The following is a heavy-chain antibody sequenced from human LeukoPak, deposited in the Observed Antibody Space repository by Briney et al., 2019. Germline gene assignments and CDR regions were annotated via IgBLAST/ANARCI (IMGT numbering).Heavy chain of an antibody. Sequence: SETLSLTCSVSGGSISTYYWSWIRQPPGKGLEWIGYVYYSGSTNYNPSLRSRVTISVDTSKNQFSLKLSSVTAADTAVYYCARGGSYYFDYWGQGTLVTVSS. J-gene: IGHJ4*02. CDR1: GGSISTYY. CDR3: ARGGSYYFDY. CDR2: VYYSGST. V-gene: IGHV4-59*08. D-gene: IGHD1-26*01.